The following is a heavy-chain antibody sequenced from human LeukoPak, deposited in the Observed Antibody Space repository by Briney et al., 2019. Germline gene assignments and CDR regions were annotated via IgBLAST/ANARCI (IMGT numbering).Heavy chain of an antibody. V-gene: IGHV4-4*02. J-gene: IGHJ4*02. Sequence: PSETLSLTCAVSGGSISSSNWWSWVRQPPGKGLEWIGYVYYSGGTYYNPSLKSRVTISVDTSKNQFSPKLSSVTAADTAVYYCASHSGGYAYWGQGTLVTVSS. CDR2: VYYSGGT. CDR1: GGSISSSNW. D-gene: IGHD5-12*01. CDR3: ASHSGGYAY.